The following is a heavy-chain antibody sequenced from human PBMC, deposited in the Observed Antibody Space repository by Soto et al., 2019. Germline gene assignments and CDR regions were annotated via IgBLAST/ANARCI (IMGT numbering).Heavy chain of an antibody. CDR1: GYSFTRYW. D-gene: IGHD3-16*02. J-gene: IGHJ6*02. CDR3: ARLSSEFPGSPGMGV. CDR2: IFPGDSDT. V-gene: IGHV5-51*01. Sequence: PGESLKISCKGSGYSFTRYWIGWVRQMPGKGLEWMGIIFPGDSDTRYSPSFQGQVTISADKSTSTAYLQWSSLKASDTAMYYCARLSSEFPGSPGMGVWGQGTTVTVSS.